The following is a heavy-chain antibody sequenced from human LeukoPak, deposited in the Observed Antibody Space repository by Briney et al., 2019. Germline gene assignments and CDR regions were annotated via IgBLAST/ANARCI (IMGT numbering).Heavy chain of an antibody. Sequence: GASVKVSCKASGGTFSSYAISWVRQAPGQGLEGMGGIIPIFGTANYAQKLQGRVTMTTDTSTSTAYMELRSLRSDDTAVYYCARDQLSRGVWFDPWGQGTLVTVSS. V-gene: IGHV1-69*05. CDR1: GGTFSSYA. CDR2: IIPIFGTA. CDR3: ARDQLSRGVWFDP. D-gene: IGHD1-1*01. J-gene: IGHJ5*02.